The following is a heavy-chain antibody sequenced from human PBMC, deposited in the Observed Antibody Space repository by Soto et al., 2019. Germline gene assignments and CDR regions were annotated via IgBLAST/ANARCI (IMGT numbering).Heavy chain of an antibody. CDR1: GFTFSSYG. CDR3: AKDGGGITGTTNFDY. D-gene: IGHD1-7*01. CDR2: ISYDGSNK. Sequence: GGSLRLSCAASGFTFSSYGMHWVRQAPGKGLEWVAVISYDGSNKYYADSVKGRFTISRDNSKNTLYLQMNSLRAEDTAVYYCAKDGGGITGTTNFDYWGQGTLVTVSS. J-gene: IGHJ4*02. V-gene: IGHV3-30*18.